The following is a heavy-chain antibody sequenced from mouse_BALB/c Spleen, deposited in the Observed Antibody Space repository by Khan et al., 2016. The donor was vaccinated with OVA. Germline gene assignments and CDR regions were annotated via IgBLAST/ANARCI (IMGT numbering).Heavy chain of an antibody. CDR3: SRRGRRWDFDY. Sequence: VQLQQSGAELAKPGASVKMSCKASGYTFINYWILWVKQRPGQGLEWIGYINPSTGYTEYNQNFKDQATLTADKSSSTAYMQLSSLTSEDSAVYYGSRRGRRWDFDYWGQGTTLTVSS. V-gene: IGHV1-7*01. CDR1: GYTFINYW. D-gene: IGHD1-1*01. CDR2: INPSTGYT. J-gene: IGHJ2*01.